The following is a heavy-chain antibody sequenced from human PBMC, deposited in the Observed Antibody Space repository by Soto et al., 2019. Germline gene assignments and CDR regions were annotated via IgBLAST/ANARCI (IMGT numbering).Heavy chain of an antibody. Sequence: PGGSLRLSCAASGFIFSNAWINWVRQAPGKGLEWVGRIKSKADGGTTDFAAPVKGRFAISRDDSKNMMYMQMSSLRTEDTAVYYCTTDSYINMPIVRFDPWGRGTLVTVSS. CDR1: GFIFSNAW. CDR2: IKSKADGGTT. J-gene: IGHJ5*02. D-gene: IGHD2-2*01. V-gene: IGHV3-15*07. CDR3: TTDSYINMPIVRFDP.